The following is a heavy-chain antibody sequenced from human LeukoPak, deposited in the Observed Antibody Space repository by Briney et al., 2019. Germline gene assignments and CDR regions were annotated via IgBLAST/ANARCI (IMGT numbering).Heavy chain of an antibody. CDR2: IYTSGST. V-gene: IGHV4-61*02. Sequence: PSQTLSLTCTVSGGSISSGSYYWSWIRQPAGKGLEWIGRIYTSGSTNYNPSLKSRVTISVDKSKNQFSLKLSSVTAADTAVYYCASRGYCSGGSCYGDYGAGFDYWGQGTLVTVSS. J-gene: IGHJ4*02. CDR3: ASRGYCSGGSCYGDYGAGFDY. D-gene: IGHD2-15*01. CDR1: GGSISSGSYY.